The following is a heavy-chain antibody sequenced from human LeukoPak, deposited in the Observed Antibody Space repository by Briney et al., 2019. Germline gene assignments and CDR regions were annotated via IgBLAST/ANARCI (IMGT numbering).Heavy chain of an antibody. CDR3: ARDGGHVDTAMV. D-gene: IGHD5-18*01. J-gene: IGHJ4*02. CDR1: GYTFTGYY. CDR2: INPNSGGT. Sequence: ASVKVSCKASGYTFTGYYMHWVRQAPGQGLEWMGWINPNSGGTNYAQKFQGRVTMTRDTPISTAYMELSRLRSDDTAVYYCARDGGHVDTAMVWGQGTLVTVSS. V-gene: IGHV1-2*02.